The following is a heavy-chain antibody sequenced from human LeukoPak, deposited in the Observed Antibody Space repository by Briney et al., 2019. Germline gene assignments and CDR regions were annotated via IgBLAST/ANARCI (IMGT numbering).Heavy chain of an antibody. CDR1: GFTFSSYA. V-gene: IGHV3-66*01. CDR3: ARTSGYYYEELDY. CDR2: IYSGGST. Sequence: PGGSLRLSCVASGFTFSSYAMSWVRQAPGKGLEWVSVIYSGGSTYYADSVKGRFTISRDNSKNTLYLQMNSLRAEDTAVYYCARTSGYYYEELDYWGQGTLVTVSS. D-gene: IGHD3-22*01. J-gene: IGHJ4*02.